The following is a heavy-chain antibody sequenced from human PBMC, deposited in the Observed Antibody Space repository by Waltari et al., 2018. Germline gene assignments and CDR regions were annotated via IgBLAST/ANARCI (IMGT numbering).Heavy chain of an antibody. CDR2: IKQDGSEK. V-gene: IGHV3-7*01. D-gene: IGHD4-17*01. Sequence: EVQLVESGGGSVQPGGSLRLSCAASGMTFSNYWMNWVRQATGKGREGGANIKQDGSEKNYVDSVEGRFSISRDNAQNSLYLQMNSLRAEDTAIYYCVTGLTTVTAKDYFDHWGQGALVTVS. CDR1: GMTFSNYW. CDR3: VTGLTTVTAKDYFDH. J-gene: IGHJ4*02.